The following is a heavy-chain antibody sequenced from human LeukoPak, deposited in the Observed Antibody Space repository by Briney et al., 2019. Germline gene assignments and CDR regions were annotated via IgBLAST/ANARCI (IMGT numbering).Heavy chain of an antibody. CDR2: IFYSGST. V-gene: IGHV4-59*08. Sequence: PSETLSLTCTVSGGSISSYYWTWIRQPPGKGLEWIGYIFYSGSTDYNPSLRSRVTISVDTSKNQLSLKLRSVTAADTALYYCARHVTPRDWFDPWGHGTLVTVSS. CDR1: GGSISSYY. J-gene: IGHJ5*02. CDR3: ARHVTPRDWFDP.